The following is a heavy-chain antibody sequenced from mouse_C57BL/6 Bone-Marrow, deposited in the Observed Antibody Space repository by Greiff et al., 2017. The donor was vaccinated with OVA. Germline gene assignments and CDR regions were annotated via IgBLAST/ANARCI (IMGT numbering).Heavy chain of an antibody. Sequence: EVKLVESGGGLVKPGGSLKLSCAASGFTFSSYAMSWVRQTPEKRLEWVATISDGGSYTYYPDNVKGRFTISRDNAKNNLYLQMSHLKSEDTAMYYCAREAFYYYGSSDYWGQGTTLTVSS. CDR2: ISDGGSYT. J-gene: IGHJ2*01. D-gene: IGHD1-1*01. CDR1: GFTFSSYA. CDR3: AREAFYYYGSSDY. V-gene: IGHV5-4*01.